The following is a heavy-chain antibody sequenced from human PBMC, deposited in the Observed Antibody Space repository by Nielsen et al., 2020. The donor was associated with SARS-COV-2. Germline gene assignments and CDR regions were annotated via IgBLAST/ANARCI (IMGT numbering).Heavy chain of an antibody. CDR2: FDPEDGET. CDR1: GYTLTELS. CDR3: ATDRTRGYYYDSSGYPAAKLGY. D-gene: IGHD3-22*01. V-gene: IGHV1-24*01. J-gene: IGHJ4*02. Sequence: ASVKVSCKVSGYTLTELSMHWVRQAPGKGPEWMGGFDPEDGETIYAQKFQGRVTMTEDTSTDTAYMELSSLRSEDTAVYYCATDRTRGYYYDSSGYPAAKLGYWGQGTLVTVSS.